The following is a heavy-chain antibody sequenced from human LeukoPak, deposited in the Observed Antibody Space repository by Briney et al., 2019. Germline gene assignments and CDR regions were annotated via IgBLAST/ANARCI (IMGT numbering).Heavy chain of an antibody. D-gene: IGHD4-17*01. V-gene: IGHV1-18*01. CDR1: GYTFTSYG. CDR3: AREIYGRFDY. CDR2: INPYNGNT. Sequence: ASVKVSCKASGYTFTSYGISWVRQAPGQGLECMGWINPYNGNTNYALKVQGRVTMTTDTSTSTAYLELRSLRSDDTAIYYCAREIYGRFDYWGQGPMVSVSS. J-gene: IGHJ4*02.